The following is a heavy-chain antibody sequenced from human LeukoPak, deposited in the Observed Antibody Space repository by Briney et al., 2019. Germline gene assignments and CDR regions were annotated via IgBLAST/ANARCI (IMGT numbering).Heavy chain of an antibody. CDR3: ARARAPVTRISSFDI. Sequence: PGGALRLSCVASGFTFRAYMRNWVGPAPGRGLEWVSSISSRSRYIYYADSLRGRFTLSRDNANNSLYLQMSGLRGEDTALYYCARARAPVTRISSFDIWGQGTMVTVSS. CDR1: GFTFRAYM. CDR2: ISSRSRYI. D-gene: IGHD4-17*01. V-gene: IGHV3-21*01. J-gene: IGHJ3*02.